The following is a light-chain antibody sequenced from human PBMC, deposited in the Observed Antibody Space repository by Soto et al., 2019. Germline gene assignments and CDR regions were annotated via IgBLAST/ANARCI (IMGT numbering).Light chain of an antibody. V-gene: IGKV3-15*01. Sequence: EIVMTQSPATLSVSPGERATLSCRASQSIANRLAWYQQKPGQAPRLLIYGASTRANGVPARFSGSGSGTAFTLTNSSLHSEDFAVYYCQQYNNWLALTFGGGTKVASK. J-gene: IGKJ4*01. CDR2: GAS. CDR1: QSIANR. CDR3: QQYNNWLALT.